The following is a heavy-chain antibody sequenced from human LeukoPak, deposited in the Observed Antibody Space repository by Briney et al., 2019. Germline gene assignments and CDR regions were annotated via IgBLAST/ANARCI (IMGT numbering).Heavy chain of an antibody. V-gene: IGHV4-61*02. CDR2: IYTGGST. Sequence: SQTLSLTCTVSGGSFSSGSYYWRWLRQPAGKGLEWIGRIYTGGSTNYNPSLKSRVTISVDTSKNQFSLKLSSVTAADTAVYYCARGVTMDVWGKGATVTVSS. CDR1: GGSFSSGSYY. D-gene: IGHD4-11*01. J-gene: IGHJ6*03. CDR3: ARGVTMDV.